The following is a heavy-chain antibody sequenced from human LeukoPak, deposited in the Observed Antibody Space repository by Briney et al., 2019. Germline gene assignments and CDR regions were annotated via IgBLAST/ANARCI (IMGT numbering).Heavy chain of an antibody. CDR3: ARRYSSGWSPRFDP. CDR2: INHSGST. D-gene: IGHD6-19*01. Sequence: SETLSLTCAVYGGSFSGYYWSWIRQPPGKGLEWIGEINHSGSTNYNPSLKSRVTISVDTSKNQFSLKLSSVTAADTAVYYCARRYSSGWSPRFDPWGQGTLVTVSS. J-gene: IGHJ5*02. CDR1: GGSFSGYY. V-gene: IGHV4-34*01.